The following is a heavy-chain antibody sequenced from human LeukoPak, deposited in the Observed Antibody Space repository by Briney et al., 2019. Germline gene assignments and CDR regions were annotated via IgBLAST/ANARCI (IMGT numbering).Heavy chain of an antibody. CDR1: GFTFEDYG. CDR2: INWNGGSI. D-gene: IGHD5-12*01. J-gene: IGHJ6*03. Sequence: PGGSLRLSCAASGFTFEDYGMTWVRQAPGKGLEWVSGINWNGGSIGYGDSVKGRFTISRDNAKNSLYLQMNSLRAEDTAVYYCARVYASRGYSGYDYHYYYYMDVWGKGTTVTVSS. CDR3: ARVYASRGYSGYDYHYYYYMDV. V-gene: IGHV3-20*04.